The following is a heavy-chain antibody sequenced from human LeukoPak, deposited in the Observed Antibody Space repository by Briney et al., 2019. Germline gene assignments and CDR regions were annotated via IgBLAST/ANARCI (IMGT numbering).Heavy chain of an antibody. CDR2: IKQDGSEK. J-gene: IGHJ3*02. CDR1: GFTFSSYW. Sequence: GGSLRLSCAASGFTFSSYWMSWVRQAPGKGLKWEANIKQDGSEKYYVDSVKGRFTISRDNAKNSLYLQMNSLRAEDTAVYYCGRVSTPGWGKAFDIWGQGTMVTVSS. V-gene: IGHV3-7*01. D-gene: IGHD7-27*01. CDR3: GRVSTPGWGKAFDI.